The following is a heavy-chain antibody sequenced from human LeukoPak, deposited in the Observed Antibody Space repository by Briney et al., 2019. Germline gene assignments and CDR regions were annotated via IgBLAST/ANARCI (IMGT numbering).Heavy chain of an antibody. CDR3: ARHGLSSSWSRAFDY. CDR1: GFTFSSYW. Sequence: GGSLRLSCAASGFTFSSYWMHWVRQAPGKGLVWVSRINSDGSSTSYADSVKGRFTISRDNAKNTLYLRMNSLRAEDTAVYYCARHGLSSSWSRAFDYWGQGTLVTVSS. CDR2: INSDGSST. D-gene: IGHD6-13*01. V-gene: IGHV3-74*01. J-gene: IGHJ4*02.